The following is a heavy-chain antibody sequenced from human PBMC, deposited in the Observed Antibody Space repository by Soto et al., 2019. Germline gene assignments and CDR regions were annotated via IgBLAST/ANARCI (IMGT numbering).Heavy chain of an antibody. D-gene: IGHD3-3*02. CDR3: ASPKIAFYNWFDP. CDR2: IYYSGST. CDR1: GGSMSSSKHY. J-gene: IGHJ5*02. V-gene: IGHV4-39*01. Sequence: EKLCHRYTVSGGSMSSSKHYLGWLRQPPGKGLEWIGSIYYSGSTYYNPSLKSRVTISVDTSKNQFSLKLSSVTAADTAVYYCASPKIAFYNWFDPRGQGTLVTV.